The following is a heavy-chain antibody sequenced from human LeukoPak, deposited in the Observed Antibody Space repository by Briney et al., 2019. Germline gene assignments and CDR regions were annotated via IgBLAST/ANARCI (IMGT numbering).Heavy chain of an antibody. CDR1: GFTFSSYA. D-gene: IGHD3-9*01. J-gene: IGHJ4*02. CDR2: ISGSGGST. Sequence: GGSLRLSCEASGFTFSSYAMSWVRQAPGKGLEWVSAISGSGGSTYYADSVKGRFTISRDNSKSTLYLQMNSLRAEDTAVYYCAKDQGYGYYDILTGYYGSPYFDYWGQGTLVTVSS. V-gene: IGHV3-23*01. CDR3: AKDQGYGYYDILTGYYGSPYFDY.